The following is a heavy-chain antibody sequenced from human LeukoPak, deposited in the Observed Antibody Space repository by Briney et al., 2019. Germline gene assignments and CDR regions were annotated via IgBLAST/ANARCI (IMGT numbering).Heavy chain of an antibody. CDR3: AKEIQQLAILFDY. J-gene: IGHJ4*02. CDR2: ISGSGGST. Sequence: GGSLTLSSPPSALTFSSYAMSWVRQPPGRGLEWVSAISGSGGSTYYADSVKGRFTIARDNSKNTLYLQRSSLRAEDRAVYYCAKEIQQLAILFDYWGQGTLVTVSS. V-gene: IGHV3-23*01. CDR1: ALTFSSYA. D-gene: IGHD6-13*01.